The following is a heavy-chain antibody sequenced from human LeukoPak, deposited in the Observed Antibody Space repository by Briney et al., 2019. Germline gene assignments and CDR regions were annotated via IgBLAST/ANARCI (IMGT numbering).Heavy chain of an antibody. CDR2: INTNTGNP. D-gene: IGHD3-22*01. V-gene: IGHV7-4-1*02. J-gene: IGHJ4*02. CDR1: GYTFTSYA. Sequence: ASVKVSCKASGYTFTSYAMNWVRQAPGQGLEWMGWINTNTGNPTYAQGFTGRFVFSLDTSVSTAYLQISSLKAEDTAVYYCARDPNYYDSSGFPADYWGQGTLVTVSS. CDR3: ARDPNYYDSSGFPADY.